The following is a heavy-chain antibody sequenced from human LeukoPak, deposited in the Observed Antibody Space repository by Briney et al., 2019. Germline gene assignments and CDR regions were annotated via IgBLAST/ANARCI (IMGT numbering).Heavy chain of an antibody. CDR1: GFTFSSYW. D-gene: IGHD3-16*02. J-gene: IGHJ4*02. V-gene: IGHV3-7*01. CDR2: IKQDGSEK. Sequence: GGSLRLSCAASGFTFSSYWMSWVRQGPGKGLEWVANIKQDGSEKYYVDSVKGRFTISRDNAKNSLYLQMNSLRAEDTAVYHCARDANYDYVWGSYPVYWGQGTLVTVSS. CDR3: ARDANYDYVWGSYPVY.